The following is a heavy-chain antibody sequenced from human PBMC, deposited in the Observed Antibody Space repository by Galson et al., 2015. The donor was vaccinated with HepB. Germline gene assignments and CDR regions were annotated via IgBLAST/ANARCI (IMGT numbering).Heavy chain of an antibody. J-gene: IGHJ6*02. V-gene: IGHV5-10-1*01. D-gene: IGHD2-2*01. CDR3: AGHEVVPSAMPPGGYYYDGMDV. CDR1: GYSFTSYW. Sequence: QSGAAVKKPGESLRISCKGSGYSFTSYWISWVRQMPGKGLEWMGRIDPSDSYTNYSPSFQGHVAISADKSISTAYLQWSSLKASDTAVYYCAGHEVVPSAMPPGGYYYDGMDVWGQGTTVTVSS. CDR2: IDPSDSYT.